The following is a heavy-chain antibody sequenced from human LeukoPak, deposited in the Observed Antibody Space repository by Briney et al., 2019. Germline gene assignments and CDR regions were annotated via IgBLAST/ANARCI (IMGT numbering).Heavy chain of an antibody. CDR2: IYYSGST. J-gene: IGHJ5*02. CDR3: ARHRTGSYPVGFDP. CDR1: GGSISSGGYY. Sequence: SETLSLTCTVSGGSISSGGYYWSWIRQHPGKGLEWIGYIYYSGSTYYNPSLKSRVTISVDTSKNQFSLKLTSVTAADTAVYYCARHRTGSYPVGFDPWGEGTLVTVSS. D-gene: IGHD3-10*01. V-gene: IGHV4-31*03.